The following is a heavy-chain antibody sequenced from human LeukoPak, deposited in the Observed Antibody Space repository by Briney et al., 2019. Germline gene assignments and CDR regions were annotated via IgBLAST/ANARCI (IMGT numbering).Heavy chain of an antibody. Sequence: ASVKVSCKASGYTFTAYYIHWVRQAPGQGPEGMGCINPNSGGTNYAQNFQGRVTMTRDTSISTAYTELSRLKSHDTPVESRATAITFGGVTVGYYFDIWGQGKLVTVSS. D-gene: IGHD3-16*02. CDR2: INPNSGGT. CDR3: ATAITFGGVTVGYYFDI. V-gene: IGHV1-2*02. CDR1: GYTFTAYY. J-gene: IGHJ4*02.